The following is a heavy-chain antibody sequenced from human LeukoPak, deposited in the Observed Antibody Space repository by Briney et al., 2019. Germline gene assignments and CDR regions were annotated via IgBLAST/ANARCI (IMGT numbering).Heavy chain of an antibody. CDR3: ARVVAARPIDY. J-gene: IGHJ4*02. CDR1: GYSFADYY. V-gene: IGHV1-2*02. CDR2: INPNSGGT. D-gene: IGHD6-6*01. Sequence: ASVKVSCKASGYSFADYYMHWVRQAPGQGLEWMGWINPNSGGTNYAQKFQGRVTMTRDTSISTAYMELSRLRSDDTAVYYCARVVAARPIDYWGQGTLVTVSS.